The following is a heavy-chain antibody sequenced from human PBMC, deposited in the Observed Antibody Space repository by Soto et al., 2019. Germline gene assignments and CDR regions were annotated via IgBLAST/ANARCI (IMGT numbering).Heavy chain of an antibody. D-gene: IGHD5-18*01. CDR3: ARIDTAMVKGPYYYGMDV. CDR2: IIPIFGTA. Sequence: SVKVSCKASGGTFSSYAISRVRQAPGQGLEWMGGIIPIFGTANYAQKFQGRVTITADESTSTAYMELSSLRSEDTAVYYCARIDTAMVKGPYYYGMDVWGQGTTVTVSS. J-gene: IGHJ6*02. CDR1: GGTFSSYA. V-gene: IGHV1-69*13.